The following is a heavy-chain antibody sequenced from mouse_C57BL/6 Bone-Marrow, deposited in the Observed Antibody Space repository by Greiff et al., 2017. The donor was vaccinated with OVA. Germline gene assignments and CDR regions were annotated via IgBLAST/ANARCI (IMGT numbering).Heavy chain of an antibody. CDR2: IWRGGST. CDR1: GFSFTSYG. D-gene: IGHD2-4*01. J-gene: IGHJ2*01. Sequence: QVQLQQSGPGLVQPSQCLSITCTVSGFSFTSYGVHWVRQSPGKGLEWLGVIWRGGSTDYNAAFMSSLIITTDNPKSQVFFKMNSLQADDTAIYDGAKNNDYLYCIDYWGQGTTLTVSS. CDR3: AKNNDYLYCIDY. V-gene: IGHV2-5*01.